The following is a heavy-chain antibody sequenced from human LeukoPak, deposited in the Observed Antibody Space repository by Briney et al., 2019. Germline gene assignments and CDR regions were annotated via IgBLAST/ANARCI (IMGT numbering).Heavy chain of an antibody. CDR3: AKLFESGTYNNFFHY. Sequence: GGSLRLSCEASGFTFNTCSMNWARQAPGKGLEWVSAITATSSSTHDADSVQGRFTISRDNSKNTLYLQMNSLRPEDTAIYYCAKLFESGTYNNFFHYWGQGTLVTVFS. J-gene: IGHJ4*02. D-gene: IGHD3-10*01. V-gene: IGHV3-23*01. CDR1: GFTFNTCS. CDR2: ITATSSST.